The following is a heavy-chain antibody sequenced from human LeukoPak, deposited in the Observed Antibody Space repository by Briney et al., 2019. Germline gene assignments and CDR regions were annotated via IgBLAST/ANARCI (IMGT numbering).Heavy chain of an antibody. CDR1: GDSVSSNSAA. CDR3: ARESAGGHYSSSSYSQGEMFDY. CDR2: TYYRSKWYN. Sequence: SQTLSLTCAISGDSVSSNSAAWNWIRQSPSRGLEWLGRTYYRSKWYNDYAVSVKSRITINPDTSKNQFSLQLNSVTPEDTAVYYCARESAGGHYSSSSYSQGEMFDYWGQGTLVTVSS. J-gene: IGHJ4*02. D-gene: IGHD6-13*01. V-gene: IGHV6-1*01.